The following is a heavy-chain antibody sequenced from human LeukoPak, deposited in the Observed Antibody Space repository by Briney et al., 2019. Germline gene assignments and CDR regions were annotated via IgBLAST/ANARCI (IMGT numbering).Heavy chain of an antibody. Sequence: SETLSLTCSVSGGSMGTYYWTWVRHPPGKGLEWIGYIYYRGSTNYNPSLKSRVTISEDTAKNQFSLTLTSVTVADTAVYYCARHGAIPEYWGQGSLVIVSS. CDR1: GGSMGTYY. CDR3: ARHGAIPEY. V-gene: IGHV4-59*08. D-gene: IGHD2-21*01. J-gene: IGHJ4*02. CDR2: IYYRGST.